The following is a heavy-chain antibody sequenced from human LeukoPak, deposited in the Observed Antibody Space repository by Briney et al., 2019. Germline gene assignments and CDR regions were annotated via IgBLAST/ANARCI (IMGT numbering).Heavy chain of an antibody. CDR3: AGRRDGYNRY. Sequence: SETLSPTCTVSGGSISSYYWSWIRQPPGKGLEWIGYIYTSGSTNYNPSLKSRVTISVDTSKNQFSLKLSSVTAADTAVYYCAGRRDGYNRYWGQGTLVTVSS. D-gene: IGHD5-24*01. V-gene: IGHV4-4*09. J-gene: IGHJ4*02. CDR2: IYTSGST. CDR1: GGSISSYY.